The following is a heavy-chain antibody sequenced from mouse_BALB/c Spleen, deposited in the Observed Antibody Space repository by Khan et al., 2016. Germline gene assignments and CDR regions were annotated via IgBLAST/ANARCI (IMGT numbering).Heavy chain of an antibody. CDR3: VRDDELYAMDY. J-gene: IGHJ4*01. CDR2: ISTKSNHYAT. CDR1: GFTFNTYG. Sequence: EVQLVESGGGLVQPKGSLKLSCAASGFTFNTYGMNWVRQAPGKGLEWVARISTKSNHYATHYADPVKDRFTISRDDSQTMLYLQMDNLKIDDSAMYFCVRDDELYAMDYWGQGTSVTVSS. V-gene: IGHV10-1*02.